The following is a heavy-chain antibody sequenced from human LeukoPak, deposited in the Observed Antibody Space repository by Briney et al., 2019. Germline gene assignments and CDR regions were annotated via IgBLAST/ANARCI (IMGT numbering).Heavy chain of an antibody. J-gene: IGHJ4*02. CDR2: IWSDGSNK. V-gene: IGHV3-33*01. CDR3: VRASGSFDY. Sequence: PGGSLRLSCAASGFTFSDYGIHWVRQAPGKGLEWVAVIWSDGSNKYYADSVKGLFTISRDNSKKTLYLQMNSLRVEDTAVYYCVRASGSFDYWGQGTLVTVSS. CDR1: GFTFSDYG. D-gene: IGHD3-10*01.